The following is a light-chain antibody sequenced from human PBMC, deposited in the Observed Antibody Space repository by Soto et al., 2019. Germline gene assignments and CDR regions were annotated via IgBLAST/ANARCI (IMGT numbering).Light chain of an antibody. J-gene: IGKJ2*01. V-gene: IGKV3-20*01. Sequence: EIVLTQSPGTLSLSPGERATLSCRASQSVSSSYLAWYQQKPGQAPRLLIYGASNRATGITDRFSGSGSGTDFTLTISRLEPEDCAIYYCQQYGSSPNTFGQGTKLEIK. CDR3: QQYGSSPNT. CDR1: QSVSSSY. CDR2: GAS.